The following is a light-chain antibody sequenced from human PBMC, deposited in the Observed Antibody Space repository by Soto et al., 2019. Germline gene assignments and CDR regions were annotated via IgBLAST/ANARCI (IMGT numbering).Light chain of an antibody. J-gene: IGKJ4*01. Sequence: EIVMTQSPATLSVSPGERATLSFRASQSVSSNLAWYQQKPGQASSLLIYGASTRSTGTPARFSGSGSGTEFTLTISSLQSEDFAVYYCQQYIRWPLTFGGGTKVEIK. V-gene: IGKV3-15*01. CDR2: GAS. CDR1: QSVSSN. CDR3: QQYIRWPLT.